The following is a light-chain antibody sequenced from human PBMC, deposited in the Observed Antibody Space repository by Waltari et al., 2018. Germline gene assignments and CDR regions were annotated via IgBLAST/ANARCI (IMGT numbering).Light chain of an antibody. V-gene: IGKV3-15*01. Sequence: EIVMKQAPVTLSVSPGERATLFCSASQSVSSNLAWYQQKPGRVPRLLIYGASIRATGIPARFTGSGSGTEFTLTISRLQSEDFAVYFCQHYNNRPLTFGGGTKVEI. J-gene: IGKJ4*01. CDR3: QHYNNRPLT. CDR2: GAS. CDR1: QSVSSN.